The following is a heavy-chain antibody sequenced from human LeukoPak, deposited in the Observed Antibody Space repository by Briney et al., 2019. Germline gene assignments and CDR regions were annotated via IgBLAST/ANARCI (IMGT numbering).Heavy chain of an antibody. Sequence: PGGSLRLSCAASGFTFSFYWMHWVRQAPGXXXXXXXRINSDGSRSYADSVKGRFTISRDNAKNTVYLQMNSLRAEDTAVYYCGLGYCSGGSCYHIDYWGQGSLVTVSS. CDR2: INSDGSR. V-gene: IGHV3-74*01. CDR1: GFTFSFYW. CDR3: GLGYCSGGSCYHIDY. D-gene: IGHD2-15*01. J-gene: IGHJ4*02.